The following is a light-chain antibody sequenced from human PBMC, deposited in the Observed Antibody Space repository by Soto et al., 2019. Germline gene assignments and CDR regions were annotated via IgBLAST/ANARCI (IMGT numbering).Light chain of an antibody. Sequence: AIRMTQSPSSLSASTGDRVTITCRASQGISSYLAWYQQKPGKAPKLLIYAASTLQSGVPSRFSGSGSGTDFTLTISCLQSEDFAVYHCQQYNKWPPTFGQGTKV. J-gene: IGKJ1*01. V-gene: IGKV1-8*01. CDR3: QQYNKWPPT. CDR1: QGISSY. CDR2: AAS.